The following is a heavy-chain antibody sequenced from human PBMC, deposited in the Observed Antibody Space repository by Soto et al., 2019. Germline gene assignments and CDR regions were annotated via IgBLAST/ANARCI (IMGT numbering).Heavy chain of an antibody. Sequence: ASVKVSCKATGYIFTDYYLHWVRQAPGQGLEWMGWINPKTGGRKYAQKFQGRVTMTRDTSISTAYMELSSLRSDDTAVYYCAKDPEASFNWFDPWGQGTLVTVSP. CDR3: AKDPEASFNWFDP. CDR2: INPKTGGR. D-gene: IGHD3-16*02. J-gene: IGHJ5*02. V-gene: IGHV1-2*02. CDR1: GYIFTDYY.